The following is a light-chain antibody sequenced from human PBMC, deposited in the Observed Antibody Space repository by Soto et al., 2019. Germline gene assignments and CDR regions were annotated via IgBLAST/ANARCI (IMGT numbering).Light chain of an antibody. CDR3: QHYNKWPIT. CDR2: GAS. V-gene: IGKV3-20*01. J-gene: IGKJ5*01. CDR1: QTVSSDY. Sequence: EIVLTQSPDTLSLSAGERATLSCRASQTVSSDYLVWYQHKPGQAPRLLIYGASSRAAGIPDRFSGSGSGTDFTLTISRLEPEDFAVYYCQHYNKWPITFGQGTRLEIK.